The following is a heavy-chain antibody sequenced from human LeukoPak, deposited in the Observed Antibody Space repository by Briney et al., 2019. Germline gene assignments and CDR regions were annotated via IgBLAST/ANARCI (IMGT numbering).Heavy chain of an antibody. J-gene: IGHJ4*02. V-gene: IGHV4-4*02. CDR3: ARQSVAASENYFDY. CDR1: GGSISSSNW. D-gene: IGHD6-6*01. CDR2: VYYSGYT. Sequence: PSGTLSLTCAVSGGSISSSNWWSWVRQPPGKGLEWIGSVYYSGYTYFNPSLKSRVTISVDTSKNQFSLKLSSVTAADTAVYYCARQSVAASENYFDYWGQGTLVTVSS.